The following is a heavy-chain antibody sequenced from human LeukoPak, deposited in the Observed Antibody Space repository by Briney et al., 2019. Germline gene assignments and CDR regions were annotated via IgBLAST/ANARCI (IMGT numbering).Heavy chain of an antibody. CDR1: GYTFTSYG. V-gene: IGHV1-18*01. J-gene: IGHJ6*03. CDR2: ISAYNDNT. CDR3: ARGYGTMTYYYYYMDV. Sequence: ASVKVSCKASGYTFTSYGISWVRQAPGQGLEWMGWISAYNDNTNYAQKLQGRVTMTTDTSTSTAYMELRSLRSDDTAVYYCARGYGTMTYYYYYMDVWGKGTTVTVSS. D-gene: IGHD3-22*01.